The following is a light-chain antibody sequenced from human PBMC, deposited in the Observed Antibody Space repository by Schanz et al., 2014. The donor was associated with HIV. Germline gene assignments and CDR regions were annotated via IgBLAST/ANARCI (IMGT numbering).Light chain of an antibody. CDR1: KNIFKD. V-gene: IGKV1-5*03. Sequence: DIQMTKSPSTLYASLRDRVTITCRGRKNIFKDLAWYQQKPGEAPKLRIYKASKLDRRVPSRFSGSGARTEFTLTISSVQSDDFATYYCQQYVGFYHTFGLGT. CDR2: KAS. J-gene: IGKJ3*01. CDR3: QQYVGFYHT.